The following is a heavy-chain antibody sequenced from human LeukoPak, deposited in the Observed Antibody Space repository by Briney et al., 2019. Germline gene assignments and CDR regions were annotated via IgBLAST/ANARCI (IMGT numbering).Heavy chain of an antibody. D-gene: IGHD6-19*01. J-gene: IGHJ4*02. CDR3: VGGASGWPDY. Sequence: GGSLRLSCAASEFTFSSYAMHWVRQAPGKGLEWVAVISYDGSNKYYADSVKGRFTISRDNSKNTLYLQMNNLRAEDTAVYYCVGGASGWPDYWGQGTLVTVSS. V-gene: IGHV3-30-3*01. CDR1: EFTFSSYA. CDR2: ISYDGSNK.